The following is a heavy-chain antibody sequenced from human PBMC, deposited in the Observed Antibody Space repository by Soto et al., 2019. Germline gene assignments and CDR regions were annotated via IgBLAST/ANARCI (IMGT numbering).Heavy chain of an antibody. D-gene: IGHD4-17*01. J-gene: IGHJ5*02. CDR1: GGSISNYY. CDR3: ARYWDYGDYVFPLWFDP. CDR2: MSYRGTT. Sequence: SSETLSLTCTVSGGSISNYYWSWIRQPPGKGLEWIGFMSYRGTTNYNPSLKSRVTISVDTSKNQFSLKLSSVTAADTAVYYCARYWDYGDYVFPLWFDPWGKGTLVTVPS. V-gene: IGHV4-59*01.